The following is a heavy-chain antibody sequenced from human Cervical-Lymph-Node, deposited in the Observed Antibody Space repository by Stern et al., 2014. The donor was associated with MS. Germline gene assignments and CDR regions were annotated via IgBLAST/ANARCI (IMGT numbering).Heavy chain of an antibody. D-gene: IGHD4-17*01. CDR3: ASPLTATSVPFGYYGMDV. Sequence: VQLVESGAGVKKPGSLVKVSCTASGGTFSNYATSWVRPAPGQGLEWIGGVVPLFGKPNYAQKFQGRVTITADESTSTAYMDLSSLRSEDTAVYYCASPLTATSVPFGYYGMDVWGQGTTVTVS. V-gene: IGHV1-69*01. J-gene: IGHJ6*02. CDR2: VVPLFGKP. CDR1: GGTFSNYA.